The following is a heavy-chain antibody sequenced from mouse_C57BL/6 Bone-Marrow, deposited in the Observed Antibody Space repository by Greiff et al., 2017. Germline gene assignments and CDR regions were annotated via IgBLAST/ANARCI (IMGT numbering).Heavy chain of an antibody. CDR2: IDPNSGGT. V-gene: IGHV1-72*01. CDR1: GYTFTSYW. D-gene: IGHD1-1*01. CDR3: ARGNGFITTVVATDWYFDV. Sequence: VKLQQPGAELVKPGASVKLSCKASGYTFTSYWMHWVKQRPGRGLEWIGRIDPNSGGTKYNEKFKSKATLTVDKPSSTAYMQLSSLTSEDSAVYYCARGNGFITTVVATDWYFDVWGTGTTVTVSS. J-gene: IGHJ1*03.